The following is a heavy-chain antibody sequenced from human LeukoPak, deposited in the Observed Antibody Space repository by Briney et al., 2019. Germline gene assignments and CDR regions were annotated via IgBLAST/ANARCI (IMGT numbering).Heavy chain of an antibody. CDR3: AREENYLDWLFAKPYWYFDL. D-gene: IGHD3-9*01. V-gene: IGHV4-59*12. CDR1: GVSINNYD. J-gene: IGHJ2*01. Sequence: SETLSLTCTVSGVSINNYDWSWIRQPPGKALEGIGYIHYSASTPYTPPPKRRVTISVHTYKNQFPLKLSSVTSAHAAVYYCAREENYLDWLFAKPYWYFDLWGRGTLVTVSS. CDR2: IHYSAST.